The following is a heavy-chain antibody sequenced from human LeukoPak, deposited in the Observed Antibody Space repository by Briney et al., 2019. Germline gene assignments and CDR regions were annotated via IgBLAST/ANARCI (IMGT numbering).Heavy chain of an antibody. Sequence: GRSLRLSCAASGFMFSNYGMQWVRQAPGKGLEWVAVISYDGSNKYYADSVKGRFTISRDNSKNTLYLQMNSLRAEDTAVYYCAKDLRRRYYFGSGSRGGTFDIWGRGTMVTVSS. CDR2: ISYDGSNK. V-gene: IGHV3-30*18. J-gene: IGHJ3*02. CDR3: AKDLRRRYYFGSGSRGGTFDI. CDR1: GFMFSNYG. D-gene: IGHD3-10*01.